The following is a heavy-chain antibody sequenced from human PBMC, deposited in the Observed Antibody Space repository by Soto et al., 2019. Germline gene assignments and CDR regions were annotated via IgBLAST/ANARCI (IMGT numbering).Heavy chain of an antibody. Sequence: QLQLQESGPGLVKPSETLSLTCTVSGGSISSSSYYWGWIRQPPGKGLEWIGSIYYSGSTNYNPSLKSRAPISVDTSKNQFSLKLSSVTPADTAVYYCARHRYYYDSSGYYLFDYWGQGTLVTVSS. D-gene: IGHD3-22*01. CDR2: IYYSGST. CDR1: GGSISSSSYY. V-gene: IGHV4-39*01. J-gene: IGHJ4*02. CDR3: ARHRYYYDSSGYYLFDY.